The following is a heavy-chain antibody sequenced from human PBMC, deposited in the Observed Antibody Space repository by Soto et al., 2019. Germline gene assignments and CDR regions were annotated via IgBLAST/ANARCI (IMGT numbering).Heavy chain of an antibody. V-gene: IGHV1-69*12. CDR2: IMPIFRTP. CDR1: GGTFSNSA. D-gene: IGHD1-26*01. J-gene: IGHJ6*02. CDR3: ARDKDRLQLGGNYYYLLDV. Sequence: QVQLEQSGAEVKKPGSSVKVSCKASGGTFSNSAISWVRQAPGQGLEWLGGIMPIFRTPDYAQKFQGRVTITADXSXXXAXXELSGLRSDGTAVYYCARDKDRLQLGGNYYYLLDVWGQGTTVTVSS.